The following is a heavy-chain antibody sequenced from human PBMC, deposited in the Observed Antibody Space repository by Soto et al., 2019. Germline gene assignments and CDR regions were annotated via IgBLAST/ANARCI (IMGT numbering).Heavy chain of an antibody. CDR2: ISYDGSNK. Sequence: QVQLVESGGGVVQPGRSLRLSCAASGFTFSSYGMHWVRQAPGKGLEWVAVISYDGSNKYYADSVKGRFTISRDNSKNTLYLQMNSLRAEDTAVYYCASDSSGYTTGGAFDIWGQGTMVTVSS. CDR1: GFTFSSYG. CDR3: ASDSSGYTTGGAFDI. D-gene: IGHD3-22*01. V-gene: IGHV3-30*03. J-gene: IGHJ3*02.